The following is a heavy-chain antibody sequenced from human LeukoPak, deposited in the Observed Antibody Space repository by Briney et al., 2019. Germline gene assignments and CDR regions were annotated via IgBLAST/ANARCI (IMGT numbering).Heavy chain of an antibody. V-gene: IGHV3-23*01. CDR3: ARGSWYSHSDY. CDR1: GFTFSSYA. Sequence: GGSLRLSCASSGFTFSSYAMSWVRQAPGKGLEWVSTIGGTGVRTYYADSVKGRFTISRDNSKNTLYLQMNSLRAEDTAVYYCARGSWYSHSDYWGQGTLVTVSS. D-gene: IGHD6-13*01. CDR2: IGGTGVRT. J-gene: IGHJ4*02.